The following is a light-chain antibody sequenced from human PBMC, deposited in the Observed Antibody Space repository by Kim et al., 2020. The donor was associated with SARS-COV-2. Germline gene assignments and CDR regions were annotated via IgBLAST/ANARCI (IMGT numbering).Light chain of an antibody. CDR3: AAWDDSLSGPV. CDR2: RNN. CDR1: SSNIGSNY. V-gene: IGLV1-47*01. Sequence: GQWVTISCSGSSSNIGSNYVYWYQQLPGTAPKLLIYRNNQRPSGVPDRVSGSKSGTSASLAISGLRSEDEADYYCAAWDDSLSGPVFGGGTQLTVL. J-gene: IGLJ3*02.